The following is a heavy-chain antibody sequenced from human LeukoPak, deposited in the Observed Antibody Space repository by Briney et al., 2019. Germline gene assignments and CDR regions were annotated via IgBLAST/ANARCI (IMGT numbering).Heavy chain of an antibody. CDR1: PASMSRFF. J-gene: IGHJ1*01. CDR3: AASGNSWWEGFFHD. CDR2: IHYRGNT. Sequence: PSETLSLTCTIPPASMSRFFWSSIPQPPGKGLEWIGHIHYRGNTKSNPPPQSRITRAMDTSKSQLSLKLTAVTAPAPALLYCAASGNSWWEGFFHDWGQGTLVSVSS. V-gene: IGHV4-59*03. D-gene: IGHD2-8*02.